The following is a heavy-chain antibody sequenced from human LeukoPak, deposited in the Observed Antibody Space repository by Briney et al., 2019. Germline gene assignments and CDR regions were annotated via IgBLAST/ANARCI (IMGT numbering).Heavy chain of an antibody. V-gene: IGHV4-39*01. J-gene: IGHJ4*02. CDR1: GGSISNTNYY. D-gene: IGHD2-2*01. Sequence: PSETLSLTCAVSGGSISNTNYYWGWIRQPPGKGLEWIGSIYYSGSTYYNPSLKSRVTISVDTSKNQFSLKLSSVTAADTAVYYCARLCSSTSCYLGVDFDYWGQGTLVTVSS. CDR3: ARLCSSTSCYLGVDFDY. CDR2: IYYSGST.